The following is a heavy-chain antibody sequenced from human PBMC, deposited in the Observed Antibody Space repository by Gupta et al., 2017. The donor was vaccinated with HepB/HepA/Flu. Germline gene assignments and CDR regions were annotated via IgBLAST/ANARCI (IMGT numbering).Heavy chain of an antibody. CDR1: GGSISSSSYY. V-gene: IGHV4-39*01. CDR2: IYYSGST. CDR3: ARIVVVPAAMGSIDY. J-gene: IGHJ4*02. D-gene: IGHD2-2*01. Sequence: QLQLQESGPGLVKPSETLSLTCTVSGGSISSSSYYWGWIRQPPGKGLEWIGSIYYSGSTYYNPSRKSRVTISVDTSKNQFSLKLSSVTAADTAVYYCARIVVVPAAMGSIDYWGQGTLVTVSS.